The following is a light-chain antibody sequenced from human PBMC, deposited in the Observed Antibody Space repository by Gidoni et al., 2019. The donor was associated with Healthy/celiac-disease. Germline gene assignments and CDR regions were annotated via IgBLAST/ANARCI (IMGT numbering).Light chain of an antibody. CDR3: QQYNSPWT. J-gene: IGKJ1*01. Sequence: ITCRASQSISSWLAWYQQKPGKAPKLLIYDASILESGVPSRFSGSGSGTEFTLTISSLQPDDFATYYCQQYNSPWTFAQXTKVEIK. V-gene: IGKV1-5*01. CDR2: DAS. CDR1: QSISSW.